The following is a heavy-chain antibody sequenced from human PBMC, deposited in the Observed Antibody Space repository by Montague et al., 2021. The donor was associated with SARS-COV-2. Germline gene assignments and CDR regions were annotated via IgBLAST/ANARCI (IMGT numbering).Heavy chain of an antibody. CDR2: IYYSGST. D-gene: IGHD2-15*01. J-gene: IGHJ4*02. V-gene: IGHV4-59*01. Sequence: SETLSLTCSVPGGSISTYYWSWIRKPPGKGLERIGYIYYSGSTNYNPSLKGRVTISIDTFKNQFSLELSSVTAADMAVYYCASPGGYCTGGSCCYVYWGQGTLVTVSS. CDR3: ASPGGYCTGGSCCYVY. CDR1: GGSISTYY.